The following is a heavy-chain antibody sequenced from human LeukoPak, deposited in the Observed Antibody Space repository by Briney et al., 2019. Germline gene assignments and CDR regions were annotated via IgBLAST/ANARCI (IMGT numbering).Heavy chain of an antibody. CDR2: IYYSGST. J-gene: IGHJ4*02. Sequence: SETLSLTCTVSGGSISSSSYYWGWIRQPPGKGLEWIGSIYYSGSTYYNPSLKSRVTISVDTSKNQFSLKLSSVTAADTAVYYCARHHLILGYGDYDDRFDCWGQGTLVTVSS. V-gene: IGHV4-39*01. D-gene: IGHD4-17*01. CDR1: GGSISSSSYY. CDR3: ARHHLILGYGDYDDRFDC.